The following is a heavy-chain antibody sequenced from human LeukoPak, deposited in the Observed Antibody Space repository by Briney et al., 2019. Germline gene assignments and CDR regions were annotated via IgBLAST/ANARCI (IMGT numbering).Heavy chain of an antibody. D-gene: IGHD1-7*01. CDR3: PKDMGGTGTTRPYYYYMDV. V-gene: IGHV3-30*02. J-gene: IGHJ6*03. Sequence: GGSLRLSCAASGFTFSSYGMHWVRQAPGKGLEWVAFIRYDGSNKYYADSVKGRFTISRDNSKNTLYLQMNSLRAEDTAVYYCPKDMGGTGTTRPYYYYMDVWGKGTTVTVSS. CDR2: IRYDGSNK. CDR1: GFTFSSYG.